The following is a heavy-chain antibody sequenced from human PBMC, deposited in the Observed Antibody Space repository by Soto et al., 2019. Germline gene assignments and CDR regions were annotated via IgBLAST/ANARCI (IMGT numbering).Heavy chain of an antibody. J-gene: IGHJ4*02. V-gene: IGHV6-1*01. CDR3: TTEFGYSSGQNDH. CDR1: GDSVSTNSAT. CDR2: TYYRSKWFN. D-gene: IGHD6-19*01. Sequence: PSQTLSLTCAISGDSVSTNSATWDWIRQSPSRGLEWLGRTYYRSKWFNDYAVSVKGRISINPDTSNNQFSLQLNSVTPDDTAVYYCTTEFGYSSGQNDHWGQGALVTVSS.